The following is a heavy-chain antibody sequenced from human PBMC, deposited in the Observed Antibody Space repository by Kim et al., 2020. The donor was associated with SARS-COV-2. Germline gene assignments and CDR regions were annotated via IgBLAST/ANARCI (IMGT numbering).Heavy chain of an antibody. V-gene: IGHV3-33*06. Sequence: GGSLRLSCAASGFTFSSYGMHWVRQAPGKGLEWVAVIWYDGSNKYYADSVKGRFTISRDNSKNTLYLQMNSLRAEDTAVYYCAKDRGIVVVTAPLDYWGQGTLVTVSS. CDR2: IWYDGSNK. D-gene: IGHD2-21*02. CDR3: AKDRGIVVVTAPLDY. J-gene: IGHJ4*02. CDR1: GFTFSSYG.